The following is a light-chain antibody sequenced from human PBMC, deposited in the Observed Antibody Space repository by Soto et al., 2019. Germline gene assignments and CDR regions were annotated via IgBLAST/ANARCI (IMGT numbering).Light chain of an antibody. J-gene: IGKJ5*01. CDR1: QSISGY. CDR3: QQSYSTPIT. V-gene: IGKV1-39*01. Sequence: DIQMTQSPSSLPASVGDRVTITCRASQSISGYLNWYQQKPGQAPKLLIYVTSTLQSGVPSRFSGSGSGTDFSLTISCLQPEDFATYYCQQSYSTPITFGQGTRLEIK. CDR2: VTS.